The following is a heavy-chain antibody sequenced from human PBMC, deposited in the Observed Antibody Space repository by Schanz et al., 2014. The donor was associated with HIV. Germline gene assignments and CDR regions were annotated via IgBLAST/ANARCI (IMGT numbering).Heavy chain of an antibody. J-gene: IGHJ3*02. D-gene: IGHD1-26*01. CDR3: ARGLWEPRAIDI. V-gene: IGHV4-34*01. CDR2: IYFSGNT. CDR1: GGSFRGFY. Sequence: QVLLHQWGAGLLKPSETLSLTCAVYGGSFRGFYWNWIRQAPGKGLEWIGRIYFSGNTYYNPSLKSRVTMSVDTSQNQFSLNLSSMTAADTAVYYCARGLWEPRAIDIWGQGTMVTVSS.